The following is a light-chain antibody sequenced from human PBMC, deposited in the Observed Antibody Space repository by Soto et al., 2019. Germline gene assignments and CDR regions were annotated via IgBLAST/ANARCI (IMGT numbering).Light chain of an antibody. CDR1: QALSTW. V-gene: IGKV1-12*01. CDR2: ATS. CDR3: QQANSCPIT. J-gene: IGKJ5*01. Sequence: DIQMTHSPSSVSVSVGDRVTITCRASQALSTWLAWYQQKPGQVPNLLIYATSSLQSGVPSRFSGSGSGTDFTLTISSLQPEDLGTYYCQQANSCPITFGQGTRLEI.